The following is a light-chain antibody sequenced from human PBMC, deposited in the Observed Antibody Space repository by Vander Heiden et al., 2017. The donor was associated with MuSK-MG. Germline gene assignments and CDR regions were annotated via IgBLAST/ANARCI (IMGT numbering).Light chain of an antibody. CDR3: CSYAGNNTDV. V-gene: IGLV2-23*02. CDR1: SIDVGNYNL. Sequence: QPALPQPASVSGAPGQSITISCTGTSIDVGNYNLVYSDQQHPDKPPKLIIFEVLKWPSGVSSRFSASKSGNTASLTISALQPDDEADYHCCSYAGNNTDVFGTGTKVTVL. CDR2: EVL. J-gene: IGLJ1*01.